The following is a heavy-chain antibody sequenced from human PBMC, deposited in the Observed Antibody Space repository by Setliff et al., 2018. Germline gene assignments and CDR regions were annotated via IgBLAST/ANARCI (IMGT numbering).Heavy chain of an antibody. CDR2: VSYGGST. CDR3: ARHKSNGSGSYPSLYMDV. V-gene: IGHV4-59*08. J-gene: IGHJ6*03. CDR1: GAAISTYH. D-gene: IGHD3-10*01. Sequence: KTSETLSLTCAVSGAAISTYHWSWLRQPPGKGLEWIGYVSYGGSTKYNPSLESRVTISLDAPDNQFSVKLSSVTAADTAVYYCARHKSNGSGSYPSLYMDVWGKGIMVTVSS.